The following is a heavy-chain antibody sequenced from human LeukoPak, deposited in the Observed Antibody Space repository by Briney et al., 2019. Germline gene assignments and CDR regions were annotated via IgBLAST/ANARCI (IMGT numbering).Heavy chain of an antibody. D-gene: IGHD3-10*01. V-gene: IGHV1-2*02. J-gene: IGHJ6*04. CDR1: GYTFTVYY. CDR2: INPNSGGT. CDR3: AREVLWFGELSSLMDV. Sequence: ASVTVSFKASGYTFTVYYMHWVRQAPGQGREGMGWINPNSGGTNYAQKFQGRVTMTRDTSISTAYMELSRLRSEDTAVYYCAREVLWFGELSSLMDVWGKGTTVTISS.